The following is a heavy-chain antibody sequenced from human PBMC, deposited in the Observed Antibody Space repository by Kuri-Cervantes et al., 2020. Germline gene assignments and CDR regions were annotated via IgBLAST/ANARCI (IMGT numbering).Heavy chain of an antibody. CDR1: GGSFSGSY. CDR2: INHSGST. J-gene: IGHJ4*02. CDR3: ARLDFWSGYPIDH. Sequence: SETLSLTCAVYGGSFSGSYWSWIRQPPGKGLEWIGEINHSGSTNYNPSLKSRVTISVDTSKNQFSLKLSSVTAADTAVYYCARLDFWSGYPIDHWGQGTLVTVSS. V-gene: IGHV4-34*01. D-gene: IGHD3-3*01.